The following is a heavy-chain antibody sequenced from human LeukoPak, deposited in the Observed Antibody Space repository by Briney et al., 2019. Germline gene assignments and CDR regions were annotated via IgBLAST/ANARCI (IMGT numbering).Heavy chain of an antibody. J-gene: IGHJ4*02. CDR1: GYTLTDFC. D-gene: IGHD2-15*01. V-gene: IGHV1-24*01. CDR2: FDPYNGET. CDR3: ATHSCSGGSCYSDY. Sequence: ASVKVSCKVSGYTLTDFCMHWVRQAPGQGLEWMGGFDPYNGETIYAQKFQGRVTMTEDTSTDTAYMELSSLRSEDTAVYYCATHSCSGGSCYSDYWGQGTLVTVAS.